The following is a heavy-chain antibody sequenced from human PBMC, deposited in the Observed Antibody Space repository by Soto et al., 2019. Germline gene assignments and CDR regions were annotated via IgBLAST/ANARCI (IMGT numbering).Heavy chain of an antibody. V-gene: IGHV1-3*01. CDR1: GYTFTSYA. CDR2: INAGNGNT. CDR3: ARSGGEDIVVVVAATPDYYMDV. J-gene: IGHJ6*03. D-gene: IGHD2-15*01. Sequence: ASVKVSCKASGYTFTSYAMHWVRQAPGQRLEWMGWINAGNGNTKYSQKFQGRVTITRDTSASTAYMELSSLRSEDTAVYYCARSGGEDIVVVVAATPDYYMDVWGKGTTVTVSS.